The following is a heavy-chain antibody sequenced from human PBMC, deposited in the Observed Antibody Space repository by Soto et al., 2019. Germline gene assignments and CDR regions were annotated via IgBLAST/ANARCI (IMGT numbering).Heavy chain of an antibody. Sequence: QVQLVESGGGVVQPGRSLRLSCAASGFTFSSYGMHWVRQAPGKGLEWLAVIWYDGSNKYYADSVKGRFTISRDNSKNTLYLQMNNLRAEDTAVYYCARIWNHGTTANPIDYWCQGTLVTVSS. D-gene: IGHD1-1*01. CDR3: ARIWNHGTTANPIDY. V-gene: IGHV3-33*01. CDR2: IWYDGSNK. CDR1: GFTFSSYG. J-gene: IGHJ4*02.